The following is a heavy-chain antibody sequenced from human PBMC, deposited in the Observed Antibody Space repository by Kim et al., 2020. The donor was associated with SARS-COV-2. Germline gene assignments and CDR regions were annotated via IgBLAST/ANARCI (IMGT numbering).Heavy chain of an antibody. CDR1: GSSSGDYA. Sequence: GGSLRLSCAASGSSSGDYAMHWVRQVPGKGLEWVSGISWNSGSIGYADSVKGRFNISRDNAKNSLYLEMHSLRTEDTAWYYCAKDRGALLPNDAFDIWG. CDR2: ISWNSGSI. J-gene: IGHJ3*02. V-gene: IGHV3-9*02. D-gene: IGHD3-22*01. CDR3: AKDRGALLPNDAFDI.